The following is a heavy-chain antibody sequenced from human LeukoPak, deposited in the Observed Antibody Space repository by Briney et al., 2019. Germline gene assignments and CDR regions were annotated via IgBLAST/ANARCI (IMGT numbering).Heavy chain of an antibody. Sequence: GGSLRLSRAASGFTFSDYYMSWIRQAPGKGLEWVSYISSSGSTIYYADSVKGRFTISRDNAKNSLYLQMNTLRAEDTAVYYCATYCGGDCYSKYFQHWGQGTLVTVSS. V-gene: IGHV3-11*01. CDR1: GFTFSDYY. CDR3: ATYCGGDCYSKYFQH. J-gene: IGHJ1*01. D-gene: IGHD2-21*02. CDR2: ISSSGSTI.